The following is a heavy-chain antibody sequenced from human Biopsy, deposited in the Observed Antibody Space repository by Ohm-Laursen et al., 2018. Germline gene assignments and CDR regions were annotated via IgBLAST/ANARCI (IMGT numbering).Heavy chain of an antibody. D-gene: IGHD3-22*01. CDR2: IPPSERRA. CDR1: GFTFSNYW. J-gene: IGHJ4*02. V-gene: IGHV3-23*01. Sequence: SLRLSCSASGFTFSNYWMHWVRQAPGKGLGWVSAIPPSERRAFYASSVEGRFSVTRDNSKNILFLQMNSLRPDDTAVYYCVKDQGYYYDRRVYYYFDYWGQGTLVTVSS. CDR3: VKDQGYYYDRRVYYYFDY.